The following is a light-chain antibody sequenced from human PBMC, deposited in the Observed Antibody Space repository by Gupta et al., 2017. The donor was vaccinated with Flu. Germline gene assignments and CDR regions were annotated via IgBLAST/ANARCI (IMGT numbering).Light chain of an antibody. J-gene: IGLJ1*01. CDR3: NSDGIRSTR. CDR1: SSDFGDYKS. Sequence: QSITISCTGTSSDFGDYKSVSWYQQHPGKAPRRRRFDVTNRPSGVSNRFYGAKSDNEDYLNISGLQAEDEAEEYCNSDGIRSTRFGTGTRVTVL. V-gene: IGLV2-14*03. CDR2: DVT.